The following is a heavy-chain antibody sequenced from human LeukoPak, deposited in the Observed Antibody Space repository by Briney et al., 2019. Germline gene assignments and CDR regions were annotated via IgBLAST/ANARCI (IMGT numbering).Heavy chain of an antibody. Sequence: PSETLALTCTVSGGSISSYYWSWIRQPPGKGLEWIGYIYYSGSTNYNPSLKSRVTISVDTSKNQFSLKLSSVTAADTAVYYCARSLRGNGMDVWGQGTTVTVSS. CDR1: GGSISSYY. V-gene: IGHV4-59*01. J-gene: IGHJ6*02. D-gene: IGHD4-17*01. CDR2: IYYSGST. CDR3: ARSLRGNGMDV.